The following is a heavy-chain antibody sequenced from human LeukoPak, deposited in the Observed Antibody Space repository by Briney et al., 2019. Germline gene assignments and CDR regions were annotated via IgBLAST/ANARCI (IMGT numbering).Heavy chain of an antibody. CDR3: ASDLERDGYNMPETP. CDR1: GGTFSSYA. CDR2: IIPIFCTA. J-gene: IGHJ5*02. V-gene: IGHV1-69*13. D-gene: IGHD5-24*01. Sequence: SVKVSCKASGGTFSSYAISWVRQAPGQGLEWMGGIIPIFCTANYAQKFQGRVTITADESTRTAYMELSSLRSEDTAVYYCASDLERDGYNMPETPWGQGTLVTVSS.